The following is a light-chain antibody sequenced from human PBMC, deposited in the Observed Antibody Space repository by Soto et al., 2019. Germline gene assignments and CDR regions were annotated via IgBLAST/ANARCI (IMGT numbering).Light chain of an antibody. CDR2: AAS. V-gene: IGKV1-17*01. CDR3: LQHNSYPRT. Sequence: DIQMTQSPSCLSASVGDGVTITCRASQGIRNDLSWYQQKPGKAPKRLIYAASTLQSGVPSRFSGSGSGTEFTLTISSLQPEDFATYYCLQHNSYPRTFGQGTKVEIK. J-gene: IGKJ1*01. CDR1: QGIRND.